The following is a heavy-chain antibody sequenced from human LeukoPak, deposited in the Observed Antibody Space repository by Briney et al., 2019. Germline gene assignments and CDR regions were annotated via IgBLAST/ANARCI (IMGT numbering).Heavy chain of an antibody. CDR1: GYTLTELS. V-gene: IGHV1-24*01. Sequence: ASVKVSCKVSGYTLTELSMHWVRQAPGKGLEWMGGFDPEDGETIYAQKFQGRVTMTEGTSTDTAYMELSSLRSEDTAVYYCATDRVDYYGMDVWGQGTTVTVSS. CDR2: FDPEDGET. J-gene: IGHJ6*02. CDR3: ATDRVDYYGMDV.